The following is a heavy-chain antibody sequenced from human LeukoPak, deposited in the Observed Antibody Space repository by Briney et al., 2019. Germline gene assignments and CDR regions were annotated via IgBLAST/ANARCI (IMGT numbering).Heavy chain of an antibody. CDR3: ARDTWAYYMDV. CDR2: IYTGGST. CDR1: GFTVSSNY. D-gene: IGHD2/OR15-2a*01. J-gene: IGHJ6*03. Sequence: PGGSLRLSCAASGFTVSSNYMTWVRQAPGKGLEWVSVIYTGGSTYYADSVKGRFTISRDNSKNTLYLQMNSLRAEDTAVYYCARDTWAYYMDVWGKGTTVTISS. V-gene: IGHV3-66*01.